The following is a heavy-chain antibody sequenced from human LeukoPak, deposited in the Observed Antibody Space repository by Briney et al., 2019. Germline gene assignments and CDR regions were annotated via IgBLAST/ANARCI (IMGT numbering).Heavy chain of an antibody. CDR3: AAPRRPRYVVALDV. V-gene: IGHV4-34*01. D-gene: IGHD3-16*01. J-gene: IGHJ3*01. CDR1: GESSNGYY. CDR2: INHSGSP. Sequence: KSSETLSLTCAVNGESSNGYYWTWVRQSPGMGLEWIAEINHSGSPNYNPPLKSRVTISLDTSNNQFSLRLTSVTAADTAVYYCAAPRRPRYVVALDVWGQGTMVTVSS.